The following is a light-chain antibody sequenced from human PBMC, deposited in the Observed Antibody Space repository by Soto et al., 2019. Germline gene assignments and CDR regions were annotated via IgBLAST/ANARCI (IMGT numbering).Light chain of an antibody. V-gene: IGLV2-14*01. CDR1: SSDVGGYNF. Sequence: QSAPTQPASVSGSPGHSITISCTGTSSDVGGYNFVSWYQQKPRKAPKLLIYEVTHRPSGISDRFSGSKSGNMASLTISGLQDEDEASYYCCTYARNRLYVFGSGTKLTVL. J-gene: IGLJ1*01. CDR2: EVT. CDR3: CTYARNRLYV.